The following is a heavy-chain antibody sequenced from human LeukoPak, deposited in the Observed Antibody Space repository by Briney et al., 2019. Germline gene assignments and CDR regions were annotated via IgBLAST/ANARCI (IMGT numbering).Heavy chain of an antibody. CDR1: EFTFSSHA. CDR3: ARDRSANSRVYYFDY. V-gene: IGHV3-30-3*01. J-gene: IGHJ4*02. Sequence: GGSLRLSCEVSEFTFSSHAMSWVRQAPGKGLEWVAIISYDGNIKYQADSVKGRFTISRDGSKNTLYLQMNSLRAEDTAVYYCARDRSANSRVYYFDYWGQGTLVTVSS. CDR2: ISYDGNIK. D-gene: IGHD4/OR15-4a*01.